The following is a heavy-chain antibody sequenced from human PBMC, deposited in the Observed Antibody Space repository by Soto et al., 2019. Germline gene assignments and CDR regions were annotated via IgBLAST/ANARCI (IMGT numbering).Heavy chain of an antibody. V-gene: IGHV1-69*02. CDR2: IIPILGIA. J-gene: IGHJ4*02. CDR3: ARSWDGSSSWPNFDY. CDR1: GGTFSSYT. Sequence: QVQLVQSGAEVKKPGSSVKVSCKASGGTFSSYTISWVRQAPGQGLEWMGRIIPILGIANYAQKFQGRVTITADKSTSTAYMELSSLRSEDTAVYYCARSWDGSSSWPNFDYWGQGTLVTVSS. D-gene: IGHD6-13*01.